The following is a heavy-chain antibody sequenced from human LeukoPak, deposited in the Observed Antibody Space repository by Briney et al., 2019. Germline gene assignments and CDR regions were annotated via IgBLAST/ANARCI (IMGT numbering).Heavy chain of an antibody. CDR2: ISYDGSNK. Sequence: GGSLRLSCAASGFTFSSYAIHWVRQAPGKGLEWVAVISYDGSNKYYADSVKGRFTISRDNSKNTLYLQMNSLRAEDTAVYYCTKDFQYCTGGRCGDWGQGTLVTVSS. D-gene: IGHD2-15*01. CDR3: TKDFQYCTGGRCGD. CDR1: GFTFSSYA. V-gene: IGHV3-30*04. J-gene: IGHJ4*02.